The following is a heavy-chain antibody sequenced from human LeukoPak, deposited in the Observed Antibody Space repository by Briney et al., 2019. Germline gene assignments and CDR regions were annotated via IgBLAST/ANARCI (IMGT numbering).Heavy chain of an antibody. CDR1: GSSISSYY. CDR3: ARMGGYSGYATH. V-gene: IGHV4-59*08. Sequence: SETLSLTCTVSGSSISSYYWSWIRQPPEKGLEWIGYIYYSGSTNYNPSLKSRVTISVDTSKNQFSLKLSSVTAADTAVYYCARMGGYSGYATHWGQGTLVTVSS. CDR2: IYYSGST. D-gene: IGHD5-12*01. J-gene: IGHJ4*02.